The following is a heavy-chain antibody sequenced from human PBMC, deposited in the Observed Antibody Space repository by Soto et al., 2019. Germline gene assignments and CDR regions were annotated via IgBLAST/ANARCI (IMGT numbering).Heavy chain of an antibody. J-gene: IGHJ6*02. CDR1: GGSFSGYY. CDR2: INHSGST. V-gene: IGHV4-34*01. Sequence: SETLSLTCAVYGGSFSGYYWTWIRQPPGTGLEWIGEINHSGSTNYNPSLKSRVTISVDTSKNQFSLKLTSVTAADTAVYYCARGVISFGVTYGMDVWGQGTTVT. D-gene: IGHD3-3*01. CDR3: ARGVISFGVTYGMDV.